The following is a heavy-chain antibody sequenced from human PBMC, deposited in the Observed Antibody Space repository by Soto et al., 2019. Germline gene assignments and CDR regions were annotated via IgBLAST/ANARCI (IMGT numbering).Heavy chain of an antibody. V-gene: IGHV4-30-4*01. CDR1: GGSISSGDYY. CDR3: ARDQWFSCAFDI. D-gene: IGHD3-22*01. Sequence: SETLSLTCTVSGGSISSGDYYWSWTRQPPGKGLEWIGYIYYSGSTYYNPSLKSRVTISVDTSKNQFSLKLSSVTAADTAVYYCARDQWFSCAFDIWGQGTMVTVSS. J-gene: IGHJ3*02. CDR2: IYYSGST.